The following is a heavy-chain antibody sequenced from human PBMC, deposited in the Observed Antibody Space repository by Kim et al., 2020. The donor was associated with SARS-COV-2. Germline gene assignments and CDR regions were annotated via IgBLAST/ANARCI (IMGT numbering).Heavy chain of an antibody. CDR1: GFDFDDYG. CDR3: TRDRVADARVWEYYYGMDV. Sequence: GGSLRLSCVTSGFDFDDYGMSWVRQVPGKGLEWVSGIKWNEGTTRYADSVKGRFIISRDNAKKSVYLQMNSLRAEDTAFYHCTRDRVADARVWEYYYGMDVWGRGTTVIVSS. V-gene: IGHV3-20*01. J-gene: IGHJ6*02. CDR2: IKWNEGTT. D-gene: IGHD6-19*01.